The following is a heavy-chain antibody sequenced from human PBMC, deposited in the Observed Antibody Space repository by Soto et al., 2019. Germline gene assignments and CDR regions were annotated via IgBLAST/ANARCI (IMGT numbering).Heavy chain of an antibody. D-gene: IGHD3-10*01. J-gene: IGHJ6*03. Sequence: GGSLRLSCAASGFTFSSYAMHWVRQAPGKGLEYVSAISSNGGSTYYANSVKGRFTISRDNSKNTLYLQMGSLRAEDMAVYYCAREVRGVSSYYYYYMDVWGKGTTVTVSS. CDR2: ISSNGGST. CDR1: GFTFSSYA. V-gene: IGHV3-64*01. CDR3: AREVRGVSSYYYYYMDV.